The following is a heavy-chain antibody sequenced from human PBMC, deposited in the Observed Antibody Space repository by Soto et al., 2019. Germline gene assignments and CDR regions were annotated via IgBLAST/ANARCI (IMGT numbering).Heavy chain of an antibody. Sequence: GGSLRLSCAASGIIVSTNYMSWVRQAPGKGREWVSLIYSDGKTYYADSVKGRFTISRDNSKNTVSLQMNSVRAEETAVYYCARDGGGGYYDSSGYVAVWGQGTLVTVSS. CDR1: GIIVSTNY. V-gene: IGHV3-53*01. J-gene: IGHJ4*02. CDR2: IYSDGKT. D-gene: IGHD3-22*01. CDR3: ARDGGGGYYDSSGYVAV.